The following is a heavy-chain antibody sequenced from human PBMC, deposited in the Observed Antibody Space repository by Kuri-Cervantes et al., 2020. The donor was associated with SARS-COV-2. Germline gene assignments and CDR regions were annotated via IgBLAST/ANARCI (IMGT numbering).Heavy chain of an antibody. CDR1: GYSISSGYY. J-gene: IGHJ4*02. CDR2: IYHSGST. V-gene: IGHV4-38-2*02. Sequence: SETLSLTCTVSGYSISSGYYWGWIRQPPGKGLEWIGSIYHSGSTYYNPSPKSRVTISVDTSKNQFSLKLSSVTAADTAVYYCARERANGSVDYWGQGTLVTVSS. CDR3: ARERANGSVDY. D-gene: IGHD3-10*01.